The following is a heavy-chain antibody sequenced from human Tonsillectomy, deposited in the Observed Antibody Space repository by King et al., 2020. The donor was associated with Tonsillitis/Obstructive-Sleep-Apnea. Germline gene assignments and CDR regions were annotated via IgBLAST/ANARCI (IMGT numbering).Heavy chain of an antibody. D-gene: IGHD5-12*01. V-gene: IGHV3-43*02. CDR3: AKDFRRRTWRSGLWDYYMDV. J-gene: IGHJ6*03. Sequence: VQLVESGGGVVQPGGSLRLSCAASGFTFDDYAMHWVRQAPGKGLEWVSLINGDGGNTYYADSAKGRFTISRDNSKNSLYLEMNSLRTEDTALYYCAKDFRRRTWRSGLWDYYMDVWGKGTTVTVSS. CDR2: INGDGGNT. CDR1: GFTFDDYA.